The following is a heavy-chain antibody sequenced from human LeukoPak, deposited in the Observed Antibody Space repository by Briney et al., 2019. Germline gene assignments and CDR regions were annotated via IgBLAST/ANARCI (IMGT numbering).Heavy chain of an antibody. J-gene: IGHJ4*02. D-gene: IGHD6-13*01. CDR1: GYTFTSSD. CDR2: INPNSGRT. V-gene: IGHV1-8*01. Sequence: ASVKVSCKASGYTFTSSDINWVRQAAGQGLEWMGWINPNSGRTGYAQKFQGRVTMTANTSISTAYMELSSLRFDDTAVYYCARGRSGLAAAGTYDYWGQGPLITVSS. CDR3: ARGRSGLAAAGTYDY.